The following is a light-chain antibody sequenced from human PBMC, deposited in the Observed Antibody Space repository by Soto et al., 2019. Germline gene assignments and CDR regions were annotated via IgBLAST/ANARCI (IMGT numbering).Light chain of an antibody. V-gene: IGLV2-14*01. CDR3: SSYTSSSAYV. CDR2: EVS. Sequence: SAVTQPASVSGSPGQSGTISCTGTGSDVGGYNYVSWYQQHPGKAPKLMIYEVSNRPSGVSNRFSGSKSGNTASLTISGLQAEDEADYYCSSYTSSSAYVFGTGTKVTVL. J-gene: IGLJ1*01. CDR1: GSDVGGYNY.